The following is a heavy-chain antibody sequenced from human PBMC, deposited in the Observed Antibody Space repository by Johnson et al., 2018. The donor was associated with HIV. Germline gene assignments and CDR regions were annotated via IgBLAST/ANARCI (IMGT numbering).Heavy chain of an antibody. D-gene: IGHD1-26*01. J-gene: IGHJ3*02. CDR1: GITFDDYA. CDR3: AIPPYSGSPNDTFDI. Sequence: VQLVESGGGVVRPGGSLRLSCAASGITFDDYAMHWVRQAPGKGLEWVSRISWKRGTIIYADSVKGRFSISRDNAKNALYLQMNNLRAEDTALYFCAIPPYSGSPNDTFDIWGQGTMVTVSS. CDR2: ISWKRGTI. V-gene: IGHV3-9*01.